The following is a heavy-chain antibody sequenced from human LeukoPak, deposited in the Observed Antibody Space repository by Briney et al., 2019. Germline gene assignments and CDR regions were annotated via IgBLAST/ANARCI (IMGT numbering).Heavy chain of an antibody. D-gene: IGHD6-19*01. Sequence: GGSLRLSCAASGFTFSSYSMNWVRQAPGKGLGWVSSISSSSSYIYYADSVKGRFTISRDSAKNSLYLQMNSLRAEDTAVYYCARLGLSSGWYEGFDYWGQGTLVTVSS. CDR3: ARLGLSSGWYEGFDY. J-gene: IGHJ4*02. CDR1: GFTFSSYS. V-gene: IGHV3-21*01. CDR2: ISSSSSYI.